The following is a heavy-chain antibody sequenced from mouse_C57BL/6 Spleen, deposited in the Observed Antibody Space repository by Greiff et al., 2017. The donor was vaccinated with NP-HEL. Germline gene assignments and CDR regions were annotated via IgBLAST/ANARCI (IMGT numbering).Heavy chain of an antibody. CDR2: ISSGGDYI. Sequence: EVKLVESGEGLVKPGGSLKLSCAASGFTFSSYAMSWVRQTPEKRLEWVAYISSGGDYIYYADTVKGRFTISRDNARNTLYLQMSSLKSEDTAMYYCTRGYGNSFMDYWGQGTSVTVSS. D-gene: IGHD2-1*01. CDR1: GFTFSSYA. J-gene: IGHJ4*01. CDR3: TRGYGNSFMDY. V-gene: IGHV5-9-1*02.